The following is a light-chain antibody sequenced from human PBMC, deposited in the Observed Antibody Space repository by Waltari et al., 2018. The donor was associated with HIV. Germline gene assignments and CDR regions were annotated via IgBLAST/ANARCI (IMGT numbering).Light chain of an antibody. CDR1: RPTLAAGFD. CDR2: DNN. CDR3: QSFDSGLTAVV. Sequence: TVLTTPPSVSAAPGQTVSLPRTRRRPTLAAGFDPPSDPQLPGAAPRLLTYDNNNRPSGVPGRFSSARSGTSASLAITGLQADDEADYYCQSFDSGLTAVVFGGRTKLTVL. J-gene: IGLJ2*01. V-gene: IGLV1-40*01.